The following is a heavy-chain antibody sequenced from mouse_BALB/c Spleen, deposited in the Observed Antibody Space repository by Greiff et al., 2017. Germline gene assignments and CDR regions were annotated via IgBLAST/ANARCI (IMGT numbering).Heavy chain of an antibody. V-gene: IGHV1-20*02. J-gene: IGHJ3*01. D-gene: IGHD1-1*01. CDR1: GYSFTGYF. Sequence: VQLQQSGPELVKPGASVKISCKASGYSFTGYFMHWVMQSHGQSLEWIGRINPYNGDTFYNQKFKGKATLTVDKSSSTAHMELRSLASEDSAVYYCARSAGSGGGWFAYWGQGTLVTVSA. CDR3: ARSAGSGGGWFAY. CDR2: INPYNGDT.